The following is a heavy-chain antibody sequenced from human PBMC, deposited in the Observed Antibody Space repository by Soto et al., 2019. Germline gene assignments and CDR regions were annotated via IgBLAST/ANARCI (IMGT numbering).Heavy chain of an antibody. CDR3: ARELSGSWYNWFDP. D-gene: IGHD5-12*01. Sequence: EMQLVESGGGLIQPGGSLRLSCAASGFSVSSNSMSWVRQAPGKGLEWVSVIHSDVTTYYADSVKGRFIISRDNSKDTLYRQMNRLRAEDTAVYYCARELSGSWYNWFDPWGQGTLVTVSS. V-gene: IGHV3-53*01. CDR1: GFSVSSNS. J-gene: IGHJ5*02. CDR2: IHSDVTT.